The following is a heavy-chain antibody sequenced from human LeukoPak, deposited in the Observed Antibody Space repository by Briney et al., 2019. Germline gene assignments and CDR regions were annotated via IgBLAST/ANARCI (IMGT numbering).Heavy chain of an antibody. CDR3: AKGPVLRYFDWLRRGVDY. CDR2: ISGSGGST. D-gene: IGHD3-9*01. V-gene: IGHV3-23*01. CDR1: GFTFSSYA. J-gene: IGHJ4*02. Sequence: GGSLRLSCAASGFTFSSYAMSWVRQAPGKGLEWVSAISGSGGSTYYADSVKGRFTISRDNSKNTLYLKMNSLRAEDTAVYYCAKGPVLRYFDWLRRGVDYWGQGTLVTVSS.